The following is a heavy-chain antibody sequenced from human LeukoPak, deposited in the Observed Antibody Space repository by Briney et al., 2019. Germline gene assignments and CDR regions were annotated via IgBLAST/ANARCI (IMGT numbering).Heavy chain of an antibody. CDR2: IYHSGST. CDR3: AREVGGSGVKAIH. D-gene: IGHD3-10*01. V-gene: IGHV4-4*02. J-gene: IGHJ4*02. CDR1: GGSISSSNW. Sequence: SETLSLTCAVSGGSISSSNWWCWVRQPPGKGLEWIGEIYHSGSTNYNPSLKSRVTISVDKSKNQFSLKLSSVTAADTAVYYCAREVGGSGVKAIHWGQGTLVTVSS.